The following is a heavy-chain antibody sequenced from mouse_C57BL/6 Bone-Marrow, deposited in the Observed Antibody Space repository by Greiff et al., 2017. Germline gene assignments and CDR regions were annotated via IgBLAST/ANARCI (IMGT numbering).Heavy chain of an antibody. Sequence: VQLQQPGPGLVQPSQSLSITCTVSGFSLTSYGVHWVRQSPGKGLEWLGVIWSGGSTDYNAAFISRLGISKDNSKSQVFFKMNSLQADDTAIYYCAGYYCGSSPWYLDVWGTGTTVTVSS. CDR1: GFSLTSYG. J-gene: IGHJ1*03. CDR2: IWSGGST. D-gene: IGHD1-1*01. V-gene: IGHV2-2*01. CDR3: AGYYCGSSPWYLDV.